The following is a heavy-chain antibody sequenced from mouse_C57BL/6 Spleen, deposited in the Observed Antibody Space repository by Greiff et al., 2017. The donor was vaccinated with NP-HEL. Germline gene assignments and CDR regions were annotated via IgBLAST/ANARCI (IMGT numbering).Heavy chain of an antibody. D-gene: IGHD2-4*01. J-gene: IGHJ3*01. CDR3: ARGVYYDFRPFAY. CDR2: IRNKANGYTT. V-gene: IGHV7-3*01. Sequence: VQLKESGGGLVQPGGSLSLSCAASGFTFTDYYMSWVRQPPGKALEWLGFIRNKANGYTTEYSASVKGRFTISRDNSQSILYLQMNALRAEDSATYYCARGVYYDFRPFAYWGQGTLVTVSA. CDR1: GFTFTDYY.